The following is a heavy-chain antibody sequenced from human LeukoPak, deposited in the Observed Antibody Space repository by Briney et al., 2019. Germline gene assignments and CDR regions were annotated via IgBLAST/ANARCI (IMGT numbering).Heavy chain of an antibody. D-gene: IGHD6-19*01. CDR2: ISPDGSIA. Sequence: GGALRHSCAASEFSFSSYWMHWVRQAPGKGLVWVSRISPDGSIASYADSVRGRFSISRDNAKNTLYLQMNSLRAEETAVYYCARDPSGWHSMDYWGQGILVTVSS. V-gene: IGHV3-74*01. CDR3: ARDPSGWHSMDY. J-gene: IGHJ4*02. CDR1: EFSFSSYW.